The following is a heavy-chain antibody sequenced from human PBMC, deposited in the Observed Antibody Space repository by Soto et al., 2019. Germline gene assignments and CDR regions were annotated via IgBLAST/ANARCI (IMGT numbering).Heavy chain of an antibody. CDR2: ISWSGDNM. D-gene: IGHD4-4*01. CDR1: GFTFDDYA. V-gene: IGHV3-9*01. CDR3: VKVSYSSLTTLGSAFDV. J-gene: IGHJ3*01. Sequence: ESGGGLVQPGRSLRLSCAASGFTFDDYAMHWVRQASGKGLEWVSGISWSGDNMAYADSVKGRFITSRDNVKNSLYLQMNSLRVEDTALYHCVKVSYSSLTTLGSAFDVWGQGTMVTVS.